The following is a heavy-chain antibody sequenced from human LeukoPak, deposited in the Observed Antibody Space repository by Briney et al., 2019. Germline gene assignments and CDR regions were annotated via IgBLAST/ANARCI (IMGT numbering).Heavy chain of an antibody. V-gene: IGHV3-30*18. CDR1: GFTFSSYG. D-gene: IGHD3-22*01. CDR3: AKVTMIVVVNFFDY. CDR2: ISYDGSNK. Sequence: PGGSLRLSCAASGFTFSSYGMHWVRQAPGKGLEWVAVISYDGSNKYYADSVKGRFTISRDNSKNTLYLQMNSLRAEDTAVYYCAKVTMIVVVNFFDYWGQGTLVTVSS. J-gene: IGHJ4*02.